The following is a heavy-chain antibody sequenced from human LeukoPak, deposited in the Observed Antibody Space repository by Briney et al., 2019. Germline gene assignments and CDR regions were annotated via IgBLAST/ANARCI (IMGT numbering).Heavy chain of an antibody. CDR3: ARDAEYYYGSGSYSSGIDV. CDR2: IYYSGSP. V-gene: IGHV4-31*03. CDR1: GGSISSAGYY. D-gene: IGHD3-10*01. J-gene: IGHJ6*02. Sequence: SQTLSLTCTVSGGSISSAGYYWSWIRQHPGKGLEWIGYIYYSGSPYYNPSLKSRVTISVGTSNNQFSLKLSSVTAADTAVYYCARDAEYYYGSGSYSSGIDVWGQGTTVTVSS.